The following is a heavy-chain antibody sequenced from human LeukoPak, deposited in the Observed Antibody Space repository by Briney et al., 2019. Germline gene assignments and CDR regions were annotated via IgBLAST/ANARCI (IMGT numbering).Heavy chain of an antibody. Sequence: SETLSLTCAVCGGFFSGYYWTWVRQPPGKGLEWIGEINHSGSTNYNPSLKSRVTISVDTSKNQFSLKLSSVTAADTAVYYCARGNLHSSGWASSQIDYWGQGTLVTVSS. J-gene: IGHJ4*02. CDR3: ARGNLHSSGWASSQIDY. CDR2: INHSGST. CDR1: GGFFSGYY. D-gene: IGHD6-19*01. V-gene: IGHV4-34*01.